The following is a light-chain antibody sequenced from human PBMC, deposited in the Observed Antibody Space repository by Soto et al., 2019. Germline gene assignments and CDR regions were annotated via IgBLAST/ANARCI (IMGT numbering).Light chain of an antibody. CDR1: QSVSRY. CDR3: QQYGSSSSWT. CDR2: GAS. V-gene: IGKV3-20*01. J-gene: IGKJ1*01. Sequence: SVLTQSPATLSLSPGERATLSCRASQSVSRYLAWYQQKPGQAPRLLIYGASSRATGIPDRFSGSGSGTDFTLTISRLEPDDFAVYYCQQYGSSSSWTFGQGTKVDNK.